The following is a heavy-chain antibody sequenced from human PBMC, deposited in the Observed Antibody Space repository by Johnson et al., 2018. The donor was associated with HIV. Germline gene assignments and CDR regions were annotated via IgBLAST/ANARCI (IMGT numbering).Heavy chain of an antibody. J-gene: IGHJ3*02. D-gene: IGHD2-21*02. CDR1: GFTLSSYW. CDR2: IKQDGSET. Sequence: VQLVESGGGLVQPGGSLRLSCAASGFTLSSYWMSWVRQAPGRGLEWVANIKQDGSETYYVDSVKGRFTISRDNAKNSLYLQINSLRAEDTAVYYCARLFVVTATYDAFDIWGQGTMVTVSS. CDR3: ARLFVVTATYDAFDI. V-gene: IGHV3-7*02.